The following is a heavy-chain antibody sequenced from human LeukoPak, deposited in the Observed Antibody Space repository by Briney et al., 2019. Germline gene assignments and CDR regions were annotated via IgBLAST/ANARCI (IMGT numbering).Heavy chain of an antibody. V-gene: IGHV1-69*06. CDR2: IIPIFGTA. CDR3: ASATVQLERRPHYYYGMDV. J-gene: IGHJ6*04. D-gene: IGHD1-1*01. Sequence: GASVKVSCKASGGTFSSYAISWVRQAPGQGLEWMGGIIPIFGTANYAQKFQGRVTITADKSTSTAYMELSSLRSEDTAVYYCASATVQLERRPHYYYGMDVWGKGTTVTVSS. CDR1: GGTFSSYA.